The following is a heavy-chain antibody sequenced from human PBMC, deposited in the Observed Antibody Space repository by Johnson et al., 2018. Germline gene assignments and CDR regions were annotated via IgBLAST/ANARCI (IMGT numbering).Heavy chain of an antibody. V-gene: IGHV3-21*01. D-gene: IGHD4-17*01. CDR2: ISSSSSYK. CDR3: VSNSLMITVRTGDNFYYYYSMDV. CDR1: GFSFSTYS. Sequence: VQLVQSGGGLVKPGEALTLSCAASGFSFSTYSMDWVRQAPGKGLEWISAISSSSSYKYYADSVKGRFTISRDDAQNSLFLHMGSLRAEDTALYYCVSNSLMITVRTGDNFYYYYSMDVWGRGTTVTVSS. J-gene: IGHJ6*02.